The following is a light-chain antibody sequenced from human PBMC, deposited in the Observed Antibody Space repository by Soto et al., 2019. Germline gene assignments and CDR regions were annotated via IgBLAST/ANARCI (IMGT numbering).Light chain of an antibody. Sequence: QSALTQSASVSGSPGQSITITCTGTSSDVGGYKYVSWYQQHPGKAPKLIIYEVSNRPSGVSNRFSGSKSGNTASLTISGLQAEDEADYYCATWDDSLRGVVFGGGTKVTVL. CDR1: SSDVGGYKY. J-gene: IGLJ2*01. CDR3: ATWDDSLRGVV. V-gene: IGLV2-14*01. CDR2: EVS.